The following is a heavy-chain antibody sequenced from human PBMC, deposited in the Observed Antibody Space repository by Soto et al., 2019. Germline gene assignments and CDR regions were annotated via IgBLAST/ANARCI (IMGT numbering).Heavy chain of an antibody. CDR1: GFTFSSYS. CDR2: ISSSSSTI. V-gene: IGHV3-48*01. CDR3: ARAGCSSTSCLDIPYYYYYYMDV. J-gene: IGHJ6*03. D-gene: IGHD2-2*01. Sequence: GGSLRLSCAASGFTFSSYSMNWVRQAPGKGLEWVSYISSSSSTIYYADSVKGRFTISRDNAKNSLYLQMNSLRAEDTAVYYCARAGCSSTSCLDIPYYYYYYMDVWGKGTTVTVSS.